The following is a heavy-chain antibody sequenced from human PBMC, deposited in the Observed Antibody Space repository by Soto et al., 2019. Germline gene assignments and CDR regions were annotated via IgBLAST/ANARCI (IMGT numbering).Heavy chain of an antibody. J-gene: IGHJ3*02. CDR2: IYHSGSP. CDR3: ARTTGNAFDI. V-gene: IGHV4-30-2*01. Sequence: QLQLQESGSGLVKPSQTLSLTCAVSGGSISSGGYSWSWIRQRPGKGLEWIGYIYHSGSPDYSPSLKSRVTISVDRSKNQFSLKLSSVTAADTAVYYCARTTGNAFDIWGQGTMGTVSA. CDR1: GGSISSGGYS. D-gene: IGHD4-17*01.